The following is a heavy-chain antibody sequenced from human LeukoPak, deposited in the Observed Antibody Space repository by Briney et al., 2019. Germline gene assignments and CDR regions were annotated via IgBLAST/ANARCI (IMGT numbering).Heavy chain of an antibody. Sequence: SETLSLTCAVYGGSFSGYYWSWIRQPPGKGLEWIGEINHSGSTNYNPSLKSRVTISVDTSKNQFSLKLSSVTAADTAVYYCARNVGPDWFFDLWGRGTLVTVSS. CDR2: INHSGST. CDR3: ARNVGPDWFFDL. CDR1: GGSFSGYY. D-gene: IGHD2-15*01. V-gene: IGHV4-34*01. J-gene: IGHJ2*01.